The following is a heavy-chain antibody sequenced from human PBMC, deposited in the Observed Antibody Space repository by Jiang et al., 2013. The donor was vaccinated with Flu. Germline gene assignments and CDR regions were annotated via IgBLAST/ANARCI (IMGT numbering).Heavy chain of an antibody. J-gene: IGHJ4*02. D-gene: IGHD3-10*01. CDR3: ARDGEKGSGSYYTPSDY. CDR2: IYHSGST. V-gene: IGHV4-38-2*02. Sequence: GLVKPSETLSLTCTVSGYSISSGYYWGWIRQPPGKGLEWIGSIYHSGSTYYNPSLKSRVTISVDTSKNQFSLKLSSVTAADTAVYYCARDGEKGSGSYYTPSDYWGQGTLVTVSS. CDR1: GYSISSGYY.